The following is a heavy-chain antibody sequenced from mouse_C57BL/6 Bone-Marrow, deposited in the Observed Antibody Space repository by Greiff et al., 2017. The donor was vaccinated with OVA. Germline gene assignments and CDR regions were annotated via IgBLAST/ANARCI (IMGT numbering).Heavy chain of an antibody. Sequence: QVQLQQPGAELVMPGASVKLSCKASGYTFTSYWMHWVKQRPGQGLEWIGEIDPSDSYNNYNQKFKGKSTLTVDKSSSTAYMKLSSLTSEDSAVYYCAREGWLPYAMDYWGQGTSVTVSS. CDR2: IDPSDSYN. CDR1: GYTFTSYW. D-gene: IGHD2-3*01. V-gene: IGHV1-69*01. CDR3: AREGWLPYAMDY. J-gene: IGHJ4*01.